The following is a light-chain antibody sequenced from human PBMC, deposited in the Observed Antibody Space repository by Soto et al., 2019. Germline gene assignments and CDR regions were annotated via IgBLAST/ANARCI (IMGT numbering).Light chain of an antibody. CDR1: QSVLYSSNNKNY. J-gene: IGKJ4*01. CDR3: QQYYSTPLI. V-gene: IGKV4-1*01. CDR2: WAS. Sequence: DIVMTQSPDSLAVSLGERATINCKSSQSVLYSSNNKNYLAWYQQKPGQPPKLLIYWASTRESGVPDRFSGTQSGTDYTLTVSSLQAEDVAVYYYQQYYSTPLIFGGGTKVEIK.